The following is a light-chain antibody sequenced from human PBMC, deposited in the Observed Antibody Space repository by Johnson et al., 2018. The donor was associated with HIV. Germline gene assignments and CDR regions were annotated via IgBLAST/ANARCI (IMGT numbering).Light chain of an antibody. J-gene: IGLJ1*01. V-gene: IGLV1-51*01. CDR2: DNN. CDR3: GTWDSSLSAGF. CDR1: SSNIGNNY. Sequence: SVLTQPPSVSAAPGQKVTISCSGSSSNIGNNYVSWYQQLPGTAPKLLIYDNNKRPSGIPDRFSGSKSGTSATLCITGLQTGDEADYYCGTWDSSLSAGFFGTGTKVTGL.